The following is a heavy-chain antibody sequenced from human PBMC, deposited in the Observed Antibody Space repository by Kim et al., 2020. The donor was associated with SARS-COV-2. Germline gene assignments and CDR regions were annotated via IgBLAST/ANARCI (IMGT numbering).Heavy chain of an antibody. CDR2: IGTAGDT. V-gene: IGHV3-13*01. D-gene: IGHD1-1*01. Sequence: GGSLRLSCAASGFTFSSYDMHWVRQATGKGLEWVSAIGTAGDTYYPGSVKGRFTISRENAKNSLYLQMNSLRAGDTAVYYCARAVRGTRVATGMDVWGQGTTVTVSS. CDR1: GFTFSSYD. CDR3: ARAVRGTRVATGMDV. J-gene: IGHJ6*02.